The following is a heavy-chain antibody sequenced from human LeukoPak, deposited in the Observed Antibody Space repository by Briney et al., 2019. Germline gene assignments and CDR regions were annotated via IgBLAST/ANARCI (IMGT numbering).Heavy chain of an antibody. V-gene: IGHV4-4*07. CDR1: GGPIRGYY. D-gene: IGHD1-1*01. CDR2: TYTSGST. CDR3: ARDEAATGTAYYYYYMDV. J-gene: IGHJ6*03. Sequence: PSETFPLTCNAPGGPIRGYYGTGIRKPPGKELNGIGGTYTSGSTNYNPSLESRVTMSVDTSRTQFSLRLSSVTAADTAIYYCARDEAATGTAYYYYYMDVWGKGTTVTVSS.